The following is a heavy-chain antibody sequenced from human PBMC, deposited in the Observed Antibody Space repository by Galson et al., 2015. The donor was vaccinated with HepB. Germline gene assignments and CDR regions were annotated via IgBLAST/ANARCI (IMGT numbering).Heavy chain of an antibody. CDR2: ISHSGST. CDR1: GGSFSVSY. D-gene: IGHD6-13*01. V-gene: IGHV4-34*01. Sequence: SETLSLTCAVHGGSFSVSYWSWIRHTPGKGLEWIGEISHSGSTNYNPSLKSRATISEDTSKKQFSLKVHSVTVADTAVYYCARLYEGGSSWFHGRPFDIWGQGTMVTVSS. J-gene: IGHJ3*02. CDR3: ARLYEGGSSWFHGRPFDI.